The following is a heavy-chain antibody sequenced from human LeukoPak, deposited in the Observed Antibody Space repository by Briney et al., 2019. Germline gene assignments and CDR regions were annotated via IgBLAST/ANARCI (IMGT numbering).Heavy chain of an antibody. CDR2: IFYSGTT. CDR3: AGSEGVYYGSGSSGSYYPHWFDP. D-gene: IGHD3-10*01. V-gene: IGHV4-59*01. J-gene: IGHJ5*02. Sequence: SQTLSLTCTVSGGSISPYYWSWIRQPPGKGLEWIGYIFYSGTTKYNPSLTSRVTISVDTSKNQFSLRLSSVTAADSAMYYCAGSEGVYYGSGSSGSYYPHWFDPWGQGTRVTVSS. CDR1: GGSISPYY.